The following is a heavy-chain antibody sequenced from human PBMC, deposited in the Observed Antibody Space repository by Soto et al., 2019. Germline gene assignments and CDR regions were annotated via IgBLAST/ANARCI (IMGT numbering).Heavy chain of an antibody. CDR2: ISGSGGST. Sequence: AGGSLRLSCAASGFTFSSYAMSWGRQAPGKGLEWVSAISGSGGSTYYADSVKGRFTVSRDNSKNTLYLQMNSLRAEDTAVYYCAKDSFTIFGVVIISGMDVWRQGTTVTVSS. D-gene: IGHD3-3*01. J-gene: IGHJ6*02. CDR3: AKDSFTIFGVVIISGMDV. V-gene: IGHV3-23*01. CDR1: GFTFSSYA.